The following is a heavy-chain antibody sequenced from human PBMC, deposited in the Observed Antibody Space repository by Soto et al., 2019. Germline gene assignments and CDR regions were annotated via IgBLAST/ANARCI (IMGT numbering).Heavy chain of an antibody. J-gene: IGHJ6*02. V-gene: IGHV3-72*01. CDR2: TRNKANSYTT. CDR1: GFTFSDHY. CDR3: ARGATAHTNYYYGLDA. Sequence: EVQLVESGGGLVQPGGSPRLSCAASGFTFSDHYMDWVRQAPGKGLEWVGRTRNKANSYTTEYAASVKGRFTISRDDSKNSLYLQMNSLKTEDTAVYYCARGATAHTNYYYGLDAWGQGTTVTVSS. D-gene: IGHD1-26*01.